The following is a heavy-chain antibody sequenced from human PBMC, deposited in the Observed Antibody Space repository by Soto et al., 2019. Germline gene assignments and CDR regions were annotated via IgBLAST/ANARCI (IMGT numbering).Heavy chain of an antibody. CDR1: GGSISSSSYY. CDR2: IYYSGSA. Sequence: PSETLSLTCDVSGGSISSSSYYWDWIRQHPGKGLEWIGTIYYSGSAYYNPSLKSRVTISIDTSKNQFSLKLSSVTAADTAVYYFARQGEASCWSVARWLDPWGPGPL. V-gene: IGHV4-39*01. D-gene: IGHD3-3*01. J-gene: IGHJ5*02. CDR3: ARQGEASCWSVARWLDP.